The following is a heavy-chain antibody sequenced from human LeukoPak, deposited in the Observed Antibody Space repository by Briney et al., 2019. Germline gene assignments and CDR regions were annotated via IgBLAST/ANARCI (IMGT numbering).Heavy chain of an antibody. Sequence: PSETLSLTCTVSGGSISSSSYYWGWIRQPPGKGLEWIGSIYYSGSTYYNPSLKSRVTISVDTSKNQFSLKLSPVTAADTAVYYCAGRITIFGVAVRDFDYWGQGTLVTVSS. D-gene: IGHD3-3*01. J-gene: IGHJ4*02. CDR1: GGSISSSSYY. CDR3: AGRITIFGVAVRDFDY. CDR2: IYYSGST. V-gene: IGHV4-39*01.